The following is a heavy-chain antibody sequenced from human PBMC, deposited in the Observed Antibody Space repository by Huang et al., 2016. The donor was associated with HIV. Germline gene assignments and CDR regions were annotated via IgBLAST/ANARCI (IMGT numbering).Heavy chain of an antibody. CDR1: GFTFSNYA. CDR2: ISGSATTT. CDR3: VKNYQVISYFDH. V-gene: IGHV3-23*01. D-gene: IGHD1-7*01. J-gene: IGHJ4*02. Sequence: EVNLSESGGTLVQPGGSLRLSCAASGFTFSNYAMSWVRQAPGKGLEWVSGISGSATTTDYADSGKGRFTVSRDNSKNTLFLQLNSLRAEDTAVYYCVKNYQVISYFDHWGQGTLVTVSS.